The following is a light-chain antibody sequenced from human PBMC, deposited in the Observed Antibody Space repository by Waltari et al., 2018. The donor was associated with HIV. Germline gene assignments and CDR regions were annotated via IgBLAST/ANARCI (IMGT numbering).Light chain of an antibody. J-gene: IGLJ3*02. CDR2: GTS. CDR1: RSNIGAGFD. V-gene: IGLV1-40*01. Sequence: QSVLTQPPAVSGAPGQRVTISCTGSRSNIGAGFDVHWYQQFPGTAPKHLIYGTSNRPSGVPDRLSGSKSGTSASRAITGLQAEDEADYYCLSYDSSLSGKVFGGGTKLTVL. CDR3: LSYDSSLSGKV.